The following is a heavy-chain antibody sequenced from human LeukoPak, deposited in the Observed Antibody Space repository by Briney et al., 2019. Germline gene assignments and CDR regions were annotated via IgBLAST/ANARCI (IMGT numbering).Heavy chain of an antibody. CDR2: IYYSGST. CDR1: GGSISSYY. Sequence: NPSETLSLTCTVSGGSISSYYWSWIRQPPRKGLEWIGSIYYSGSTYYTPSLKSRVTISLHTSKNQFSLKLTSVTAADTAVYYCARVGGSGYGDYFDYWGQGTLVTVSS. CDR3: ARVGGSGYGDYFDY. J-gene: IGHJ4*02. V-gene: IGHV4-59*08. D-gene: IGHD4-17*01.